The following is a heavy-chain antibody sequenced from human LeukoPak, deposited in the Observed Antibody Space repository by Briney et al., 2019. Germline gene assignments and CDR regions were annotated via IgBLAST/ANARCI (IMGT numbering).Heavy chain of an antibody. Sequence: ASVKVSCKASGYTFTGYYMHWVRQASGQGLEWMGWINPNSGGTNYAQKFQGRVTMTRDTSISTAYMELSRLRSDDTAVYYCARDPGYSSGWSNLPLDYWGQGTLVTVSS. D-gene: IGHD6-19*01. CDR2: INPNSGGT. CDR1: GYTFTGYY. V-gene: IGHV1-2*02. CDR3: ARDPGYSSGWSNLPLDY. J-gene: IGHJ4*02.